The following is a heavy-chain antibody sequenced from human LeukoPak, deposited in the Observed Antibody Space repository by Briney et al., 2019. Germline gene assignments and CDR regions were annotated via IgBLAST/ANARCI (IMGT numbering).Heavy chain of an antibody. J-gene: IGHJ3*02. D-gene: IGHD1-26*01. CDR3: ARRGVGNNAFDI. Sequence: SETLSLTSTVSGGSISSSSYYWGWIRQPPGKGLEWIGSIYYSGSTYYNPSLKSRVTISVDTSKNQFSLKLSSVTAADTAVYYCARRGVGNNAFDIWGQGTMVTVSS. CDR2: IYYSGST. CDR1: GGSISSSSYY. V-gene: IGHV4-39*01.